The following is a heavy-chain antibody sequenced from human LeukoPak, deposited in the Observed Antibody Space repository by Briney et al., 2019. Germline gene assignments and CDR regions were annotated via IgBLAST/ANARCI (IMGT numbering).Heavy chain of an antibody. J-gene: IGHJ4*02. V-gene: IGHV3-7*02. Sequence: GGSLRLSCAASGFTFSSYDMHWVRQATGKGLEWVANIKQDGSEKSYVDSVKGRFTISRDNAKNSLYLQVSSLRVEDTAVYYCARGSGSYYGQYYFDSWGQGTLVTVSS. D-gene: IGHD1-26*01. CDR2: IKQDGSEK. CDR1: GFTFSSYD. CDR3: ARGSGSYYGQYYFDS.